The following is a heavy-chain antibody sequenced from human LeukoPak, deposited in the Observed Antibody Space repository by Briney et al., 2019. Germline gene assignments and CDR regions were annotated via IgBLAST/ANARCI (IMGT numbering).Heavy chain of an antibody. CDR2: IYYSGST. J-gene: IGHJ4*02. CDR1: GFTFSSYSMN. D-gene: IGHD6-25*01. V-gene: IGHV4-39*01. CDR3: ARRAAPLYYFDY. Sequence: GSLRLSCAASGFTFSSYSMNWVRQPPGKGLEWIGSIYYSGSTYYNPSLKSRVTISVDTSKNQFSLKLSSVTAADTAVYYCARRAAPLYYFDYWGQGTLVTVSS.